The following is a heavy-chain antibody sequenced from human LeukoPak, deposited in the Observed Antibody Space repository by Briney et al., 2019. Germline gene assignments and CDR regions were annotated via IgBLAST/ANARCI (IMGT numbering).Heavy chain of an antibody. CDR2: ISNDGHDT. CDR1: GLTFSTYA. CDR3: AKDVDSGGSYQELGP. D-gene: IGHD6-19*01. Sequence: PGASLRLSCAASGLTFSTYAMNWVRQAPGKGLEWVSLISNDGHDTHYADSVKGRFTISRDNSKNTLYLQMNSLRVEDTAIYYCAKDVDSGGSYQELGPWGQGTLVAVSS. V-gene: IGHV3-23*01. J-gene: IGHJ5*02.